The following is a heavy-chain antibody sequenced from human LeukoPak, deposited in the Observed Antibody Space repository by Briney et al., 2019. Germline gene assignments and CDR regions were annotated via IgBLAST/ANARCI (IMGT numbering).Heavy chain of an antibody. CDR3: AKEGPYYYDSSGYYIGY. CDR1: GFTFSSYA. V-gene: IGHV3-23*01. CDR2: ISGSGGST. J-gene: IGHJ4*02. Sequence: PGGSLRLSCAASGFTFSSYAMSWVRQAPGKGLEWVSAISGSGGSTYYADSVKGRFTISRDNSKNTLYLQMNSLRAEDTAVYYCAKEGPYYYDSSGYYIGYWGQGTLVTVSS. D-gene: IGHD3-22*01.